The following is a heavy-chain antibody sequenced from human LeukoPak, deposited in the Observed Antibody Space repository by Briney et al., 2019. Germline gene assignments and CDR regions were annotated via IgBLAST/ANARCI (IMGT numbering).Heavy chain of an antibody. V-gene: IGHV5-51*01. CDR1: GYSFTSYW. Sequence: GESLKISCKGSGYSFTSYWIGWVRQMPGKGLEWMGIIYPGDSDTRYSPSFQGQVTISADKSISTAYLQWSSLKASDTAMYYCARQTSFVVVPADFDYWGQGTPVTVSS. CDR2: IYPGDSDT. J-gene: IGHJ4*02. D-gene: IGHD2-2*01. CDR3: ARQTSFVVVPADFDY.